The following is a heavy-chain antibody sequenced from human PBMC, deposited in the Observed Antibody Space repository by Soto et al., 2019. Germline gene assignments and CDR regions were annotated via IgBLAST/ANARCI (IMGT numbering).Heavy chain of an antibody. CDR2: IWNDGSNV. Sequence: GGSLRLSCAASGFTFRNYAMHWVRQAPGKGLEWVAVIWNDGSNVYYTDSVKGRFTLSRDNSMNTLILQMNSLRAEDTAVYYCARDSGDWETYFAFDIWGQGTMVTVSS. CDR3: ARDSGDWETYFAFDI. V-gene: IGHV3-33*01. D-gene: IGHD1-26*01. J-gene: IGHJ3*02. CDR1: GFTFRNYA.